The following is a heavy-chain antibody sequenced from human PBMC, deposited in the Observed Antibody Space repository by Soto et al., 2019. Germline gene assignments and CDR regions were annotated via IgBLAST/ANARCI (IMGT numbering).Heavy chain of an antibody. CDR3: MNRPRA. D-gene: IGHD6-6*01. CDR2: IYSNGDT. J-gene: IGHJ5*02. Sequence: EVQLVESGGGLVQPGGSLRLSCAASEFTVGNNYMSWVRQAPGKGLEWVSLIYSNGDTRYADSVRGRFTISRDSSNNIMYLQMNSLRADDTAIYYCMNRPRAWGRGTLVTVSS. CDR1: EFTVGNNY. V-gene: IGHV3-66*01.